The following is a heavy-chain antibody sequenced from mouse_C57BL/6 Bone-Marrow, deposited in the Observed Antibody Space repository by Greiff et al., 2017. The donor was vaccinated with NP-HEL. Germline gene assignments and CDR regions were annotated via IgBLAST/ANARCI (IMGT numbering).Heavy chain of an antibody. Sequence: VQLQQPGAELVKPGASVKLSCKASGYTFTSYWMQWVKQRPGQGLEWIGEIDPSDSYTNYNQKFKGKAILTVDTSSSTAYMKLGSLTSEDSAVYYCAQLLHDYWGQGTTLTVSS. CDR3: AQLLHDY. J-gene: IGHJ2*01. CDR1: GYTFTSYW. D-gene: IGHD2-12*01. CDR2: IDPSDSYT. V-gene: IGHV1-50*01.